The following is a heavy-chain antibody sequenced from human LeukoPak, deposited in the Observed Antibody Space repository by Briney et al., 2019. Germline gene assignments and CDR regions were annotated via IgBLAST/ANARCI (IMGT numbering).Heavy chain of an antibody. CDR1: GGSFSGYY. CDR2: IYYSGST. V-gene: IGHV4-31*03. J-gene: IGHJ3*02. CDR3: ARDANKADYYDSSGYYLGAFGI. Sequence: SETLSLTCTVSGGSFSGYYWSWIRQHPGKGLEWIGYIYYSGSTYYNPSLKSRVTISVDTSKNQFSLKLSSVTAADTAVYYCARDANKADYYDSSGYYLGAFGIWGQGTMVTVSS. D-gene: IGHD3-22*01.